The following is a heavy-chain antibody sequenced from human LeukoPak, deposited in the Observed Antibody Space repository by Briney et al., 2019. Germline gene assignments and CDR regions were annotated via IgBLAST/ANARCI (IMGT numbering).Heavy chain of an antibody. CDR2: INHSGST. Sequence: SETLSLTCAVYGGAFSGHYWSWSRQPPGKGLEWIGEINHSGSTDYNPSLKSRVTISVDTSKNQFSLKLSSVTAADTAVYYCARGLRRGSGKKAYYYYGMDVWGKGTTVTVSS. V-gene: IGHV4-34*01. J-gene: IGHJ6*04. CDR1: GGAFSGHY. CDR3: ARGLRRGSGKKAYYYYGMDV. D-gene: IGHD3-10*01.